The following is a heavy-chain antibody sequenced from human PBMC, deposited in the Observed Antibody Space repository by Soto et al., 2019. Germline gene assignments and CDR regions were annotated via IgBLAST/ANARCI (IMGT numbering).Heavy chain of an antibody. V-gene: IGHV4-34*01. CDR3: ASGGDIVVVPAAMEYYYYGMDV. J-gene: IGHJ6*02. D-gene: IGHD2-2*01. CDR2: INHSGST. CDR1: GGSFSGYY. Sequence: SETLSLTCAVYGGSFSGYYWSWIRQPPGKGLEWIGEINHSGSTNYNPSLKSRVTISADTSKNQFSLKLSSVTAADTAVYYCASGGDIVVVPAAMEYYYYGMDVWGQGTTVTVSS.